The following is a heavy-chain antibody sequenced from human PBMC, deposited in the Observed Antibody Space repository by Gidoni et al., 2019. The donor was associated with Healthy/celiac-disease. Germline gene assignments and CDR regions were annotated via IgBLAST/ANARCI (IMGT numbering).Heavy chain of an antibody. CDR1: RLRSSNSRVG. CDR3: AHKRYYDILTGYPVFDY. J-gene: IGHJ4*02. V-gene: IGHV2-5*02. CDR2: IYWDDDK. Sequence: HITLQESGPTPGKPSQTLSLTCTFARLRSSNSRVGVGWIRQPQGKALEWLALIYWDDDKRYSPSLKSRLTIAKDTAKKQVVLTMTNMDPVDTATYYCAHKRYYDILTGYPVFDYWGQGTLVTVSS. D-gene: IGHD3-9*01.